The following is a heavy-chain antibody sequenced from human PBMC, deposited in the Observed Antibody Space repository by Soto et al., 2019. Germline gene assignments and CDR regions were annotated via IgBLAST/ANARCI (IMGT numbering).Heavy chain of an antibody. Sequence: EVQLVESGGGLVQPGGSLRLSCAASGFTFSSYWMSWFRQAPGKGLEWVANIKQAGSEKYSLDSVKGRFTISRDNAKNSLYLQMNSLRAEDTAVYYWARDVSFLEGAFDIWGQGTMVTVSS. CDR2: IKQAGSEK. J-gene: IGHJ3*02. V-gene: IGHV3-7*03. CDR3: ARDVSFLEGAFDI. CDR1: GFTFSSYW.